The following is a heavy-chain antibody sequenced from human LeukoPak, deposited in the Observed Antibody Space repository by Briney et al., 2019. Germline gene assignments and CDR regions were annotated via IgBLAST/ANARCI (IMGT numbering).Heavy chain of an antibody. CDR2: IYYSGST. J-gene: IGHJ6*02. D-gene: IGHD3-3*01. Sequence: SETLSLTCTVSGGSVSSGSYYWSWIRQPPGKGLEWIGYIYYSGSTNYNPSLKSRVTISVDTSKNQFSLKLSSVTAGDTAVYYCAREGPSFWSGPDYGMDVWGQGTTVTVSS. CDR1: GGSVSSGSYY. V-gene: IGHV4-61*01. CDR3: AREGPSFWSGPDYGMDV.